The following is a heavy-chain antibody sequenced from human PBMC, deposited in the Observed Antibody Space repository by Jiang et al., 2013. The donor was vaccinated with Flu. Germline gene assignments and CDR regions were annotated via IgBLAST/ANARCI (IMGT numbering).Heavy chain of an antibody. D-gene: IGHD2/OR15-2a*01. CDR3: ATGKERGLLTTYMDV. CDR1: GNTLTKLS. V-gene: IGHV1-24*01. J-gene: IGHJ6*03. CDR2: FEPEDGET. Sequence: GAEVKKPGASVKVSCKVFGNTLTKLSMHWARQAPGKGLEWMGGFEPEDGETIYLQKFQGRVSVTEDTSTDTAYMELRSLRSEDTAVYYCATGKERGLLTTYMDVWGKG.